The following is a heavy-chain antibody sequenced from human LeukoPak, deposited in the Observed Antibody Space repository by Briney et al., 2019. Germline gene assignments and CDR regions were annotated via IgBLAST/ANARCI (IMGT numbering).Heavy chain of an antibody. CDR3: ARVFGSSGIDAFDI. J-gene: IGHJ3*02. D-gene: IGHD6-6*01. CDR1: GFTVSSNY. V-gene: IGHV3-66*01. Sequence: GGSLRPSCAASGFTVSSNYMSWVRQAPGKGLEWVSVIYSGGSTYYADSVKGRFTISRDNSKNTLYLQMNSLRAEDTAVYYCARVFGSSGIDAFDIWGQGTMVTVSS. CDR2: IYSGGST.